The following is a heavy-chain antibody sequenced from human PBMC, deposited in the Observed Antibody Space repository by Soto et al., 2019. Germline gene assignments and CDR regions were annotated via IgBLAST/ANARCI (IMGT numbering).Heavy chain of an antibody. J-gene: IGHJ3*02. CDR3: AGVGVESSGCYPHGFES. CDR1: GFTFSSYD. D-gene: IGHD6-19*01. Sequence: GGSLRLSCAASGFTFSSYDMHWVRQATGKGLEWVSAIGTAGDTYYPGSVKGRFTISRENAKNSLYLQMNSLRAEDTAVYYCAGVGVESSGCYPHGFESWGKGSRVTV. V-gene: IGHV3-13*01. CDR2: IGTAGDT.